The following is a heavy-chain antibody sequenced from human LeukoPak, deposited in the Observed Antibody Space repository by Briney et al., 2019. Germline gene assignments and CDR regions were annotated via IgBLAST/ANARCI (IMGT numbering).Heavy chain of an antibody. D-gene: IGHD3-22*01. V-gene: IGHV4-30-2*01. CDR3: ARGGYYYDSSGYYH. CDR2: IYQSGST. CDR1: GGSISSGDYS. Sequence: SETLSLTCVVSGGSISSGDYSWSWIRQPPGKGLQWIGYIYQSGSTYYNPSLKSRVTMSVDRSKNQFSLKLSSVTAADTAVYYCARGGYYYDSSGYYHWGQGTLVTVSS. J-gene: IGHJ5*02.